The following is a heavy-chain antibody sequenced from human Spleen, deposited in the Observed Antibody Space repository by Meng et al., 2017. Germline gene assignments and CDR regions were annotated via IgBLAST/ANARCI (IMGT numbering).Heavy chain of an antibody. Sequence: QVRLQMWGVGLLKPSETLSRTSVVSGGSFSDYYWSWIRAPPGKGLEWIGEINHSGSTNYNPSLESRATISVDTSQNNLSLKLSSVTAADSAVYYCARGPTTMAHDFDYWGQGTLVTVSS. D-gene: IGHD4-11*01. V-gene: IGHV4-34*01. CDR1: GGSFSDYY. CDR3: ARGPTTMAHDFDY. J-gene: IGHJ4*02. CDR2: INHSGST.